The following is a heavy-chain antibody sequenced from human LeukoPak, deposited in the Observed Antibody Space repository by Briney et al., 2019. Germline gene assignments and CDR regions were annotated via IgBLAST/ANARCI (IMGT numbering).Heavy chain of an antibody. V-gene: IGHV1-46*01. CDR3: ASLSTGVGALAY. D-gene: IGHD1-26*01. CDR1: GYTFTSYY. J-gene: IGHJ4*02. CDR2: INPSGGLT. Sequence: ASVKVSCKASGYTFTSYYMHWVRQAPGQGLEWMGIINPSGGLTSYAQKFQGRVTMTRDTSTSTVYMELSSLRSEDTAVYYCASLSTGVGALAYWGQGILVTVSS.